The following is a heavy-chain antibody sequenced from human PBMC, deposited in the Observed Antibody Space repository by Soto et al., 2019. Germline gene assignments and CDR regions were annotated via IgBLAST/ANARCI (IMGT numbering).Heavy chain of an antibody. CDR2: ISYDGSNK. V-gene: IGHV3-30*03. CDR1: GFTFSSYG. J-gene: IGHJ4*02. Sequence: QPGGSLRLSCAASGFTFSSYGMHWVRQAPGKGLEWVAVISYDGSNKYYADSVKGRFTISRDNSKNTLYLQLNSLRAEDTAVYYCLVATITGLFDYWGQGTPVTL. D-gene: IGHD5-12*01. CDR3: LVATITGLFDY.